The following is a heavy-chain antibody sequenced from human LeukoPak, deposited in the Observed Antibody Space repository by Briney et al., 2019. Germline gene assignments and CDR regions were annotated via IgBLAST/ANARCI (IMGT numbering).Heavy chain of an antibody. D-gene: IGHD6-19*01. V-gene: IGHV3-30*18. CDR1: GFTFSRYG. CDR2: ISYDGSNK. Sequence: PGGSLRLSCAASGFTFSRYGMHWVRQAPGKGLEWVAGISYDGSNKYYADSVKGRFTISRDNSKNTLYLQMNSLRAEDTAVYYCAKARIAVAGITASLQYWGQGTLVTVSS. CDR3: AKARIAVAGITASLQY. J-gene: IGHJ1*01.